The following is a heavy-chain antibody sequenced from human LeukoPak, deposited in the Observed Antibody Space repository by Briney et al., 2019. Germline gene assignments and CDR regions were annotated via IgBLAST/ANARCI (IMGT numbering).Heavy chain of an antibody. Sequence: GGSLRLSCAASGFTFSSYSMNWVRQAPGKGLEWVSYISSSSSTIYYADSVKGRFTISRDNAKNLLYLQVNSLRAEDTAVYYCARAPGAAAGRGLVDYWGQGTLVTVSS. CDR3: ARAPGAAAGRGLVDY. CDR2: ISSSSSTI. CDR1: GFTFSSYS. D-gene: IGHD6-13*01. J-gene: IGHJ4*02. V-gene: IGHV3-48*01.